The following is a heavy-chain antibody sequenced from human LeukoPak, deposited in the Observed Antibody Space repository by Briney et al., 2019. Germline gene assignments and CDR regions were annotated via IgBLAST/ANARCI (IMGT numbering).Heavy chain of an antibody. D-gene: IGHD3-3*01. CDR3: ARDRYDFWSGYHD. CDR2: ISAYNGNT. J-gene: IGHJ4*02. Sequence: EASVKVSCKASGGTFSSYAISWVRQAPGQGLEWMGWISAYNGNTNYAQKLQGRVTMTTDTSTSTAYMELRSLRSDDTAVYYCARDRYDFWSGYHDWGQGTLVTVSS. V-gene: IGHV1-18*01. CDR1: GGTFSSYA.